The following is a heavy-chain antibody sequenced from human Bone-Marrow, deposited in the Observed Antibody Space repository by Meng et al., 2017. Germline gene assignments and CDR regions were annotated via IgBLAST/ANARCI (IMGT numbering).Heavy chain of an antibody. J-gene: IGHJ4*02. CDR3: ARDTPYYYDSSGYRKGVDY. D-gene: IGHD3-22*01. CDR2: INQDGSEK. Sequence: GESLKISCAVSGFTFSNYWMSWVRQAPGKGLEWLASINQDGSEKYYVDSVRGRFTISRDNAKNSLYLQTNSLRAEDTAVYYCARDTPYYYDSSGYRKGVDYWGQGTLVTVSS. V-gene: IGHV3-7*01. CDR1: GFTFSNYW.